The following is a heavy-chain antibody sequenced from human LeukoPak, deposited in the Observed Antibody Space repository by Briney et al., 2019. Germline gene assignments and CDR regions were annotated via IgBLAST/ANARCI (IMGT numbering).Heavy chain of an antibody. V-gene: IGHV3-30-3*01. Sequence: AGGSLRLSCAASGFTFSSYTMHWVRQAPGKGLEWVAVISYDGSNKYYADSVKGRFTISRDNSKNTLYLQMNSLRVDDTAVYYCAKERGTGYSSSWYSWFDPWGQGTLVTASS. CDR2: ISYDGSNK. CDR1: GFTFSSYT. J-gene: IGHJ5*02. CDR3: AKERGTGYSSSWYSWFDP. D-gene: IGHD6-13*01.